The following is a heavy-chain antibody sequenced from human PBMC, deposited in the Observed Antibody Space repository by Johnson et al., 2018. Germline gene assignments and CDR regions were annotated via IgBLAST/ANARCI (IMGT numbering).Heavy chain of an antibody. CDR2: IYPGDSDT. Sequence: VQLVQSGAEVKKPGESLKISCKGSGYSFTSYWIGWVRQMPGKGLEWMGIIYPGDSDTRYSPSFRGQVNISADKTLSTAYLQWSSLKASDTAMYYCASSVGYCSSTSCLDAFDIWGQGTMVTVSS. D-gene: IGHD2-2*01. CDR3: ASSVGYCSSTSCLDAFDI. V-gene: IGHV5-51*01. CDR1: GYSFTSYW. J-gene: IGHJ3*02.